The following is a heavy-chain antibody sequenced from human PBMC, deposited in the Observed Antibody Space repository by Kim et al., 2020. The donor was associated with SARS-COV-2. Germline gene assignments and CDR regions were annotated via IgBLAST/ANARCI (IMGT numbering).Heavy chain of an antibody. CDR2: IYYSGST. V-gene: IGHV4-39*01. Sequence: SETLSLTCTASGGSISSSSYYWGWIRQPPGKGLEWIGSIYYSGSTYYNPSHKSRATISEDTSKNQFSLKLSSVTAADTAEYSCARHNYGDYLRWYFVLW. CDR1: GGSISSSSYY. D-gene: IGHD4-17*01. CDR3: ARHNYGDYLRWYFVL. J-gene: IGHJ2*01.